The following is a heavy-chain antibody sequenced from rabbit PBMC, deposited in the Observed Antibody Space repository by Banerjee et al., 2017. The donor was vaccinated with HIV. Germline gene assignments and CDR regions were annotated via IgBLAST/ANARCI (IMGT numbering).Heavy chain of an antibody. V-gene: IGHV1S40*01. D-gene: IGHD6-1*01. CDR2: IEAGSSGRI. Sequence: QSLEESGGGLVKPEGSLTLTCTASGFSFSNAYVMCWVRQAPGKGLEWIECIEAGSSGRIDHRNRGKGRFPISKTPATTVNLQITRPAAGDTATYFLGRGAYNYGDDNDNLWGPGTLVTVS. J-gene: IGHJ4*01. CDR3: GRGAYNYGDDNDNL. CDR1: GFSFSNAYV.